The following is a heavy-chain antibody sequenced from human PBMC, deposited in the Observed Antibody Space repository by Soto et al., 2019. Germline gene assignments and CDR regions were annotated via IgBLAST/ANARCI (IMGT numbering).Heavy chain of an antibody. Sequence: SETLSLTCTVSGDSISSSSSYWGWIRQPPGKGLEWIGSIYYNGSTYYNPSLKSRVTISVDTSKNQLSLKLSSVTAADRAMYYCGRHGGSSGWYPRIYYYGKDVWGQGTTVTVSS. CDR3: GRHGGSSGWYPRIYYYGKDV. D-gene: IGHD6-19*01. J-gene: IGHJ6*02. CDR2: IYYNGST. CDR1: GDSISSSSSY. V-gene: IGHV4-39*01.